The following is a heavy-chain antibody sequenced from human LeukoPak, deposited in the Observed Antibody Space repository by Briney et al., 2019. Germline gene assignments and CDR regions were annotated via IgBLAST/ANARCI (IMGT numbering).Heavy chain of an antibody. D-gene: IGHD2-15*01. V-gene: IGHV3-23*01. CDR1: GLTFSGYG. CDR2: IGGSGVTT. Sequence: PGGSLRLSCVASGLTFSGYGMTWVRQAPGKGLEWVSSIGGSGVTTYYADSVRGRFTISRDNSKNTLYLQMDSLRAEDTAVYYCAKLRSGSESWGQGTLVTVSS. J-gene: IGHJ5*02. CDR3: AKLRSGSES.